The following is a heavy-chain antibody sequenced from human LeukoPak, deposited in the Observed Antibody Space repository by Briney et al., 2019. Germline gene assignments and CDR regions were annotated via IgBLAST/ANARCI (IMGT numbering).Heavy chain of an antibody. D-gene: IGHD4-23*01. J-gene: IGHJ4*02. V-gene: IGHV6-1*01. Sequence: SQALSLTSAIPGGSVSRTNTACNWIRQSPSRGLEWLGRTYPRPKCYSNSDLSVRSRIIINADTSKNQLYLQLNSVTPEDTAVYYCARGASGMTVALFDQWGQGTPVTVSS. CDR2: TYPRPKCYS. CDR1: GGSVSRTNTA. CDR3: ARGASGMTVALFDQ.